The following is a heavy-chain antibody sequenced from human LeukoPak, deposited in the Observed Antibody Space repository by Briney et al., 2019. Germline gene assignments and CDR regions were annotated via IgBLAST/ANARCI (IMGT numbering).Heavy chain of an antibody. J-gene: IGHJ4*02. CDR1: VGSIGNSTYY. Sequence: SETLSLTCTVSVGSIGNSTYYWAWIRQPPGKGLEWIGTISDSGNTYSNPSLRRRFTISVDTSKNQFSLQLTSVTAADSAIYYCVRQGDGGRAYDHWDQGTLVTVSS. D-gene: IGHD4-23*01. CDR3: VRQGDGGRAYDH. V-gene: IGHV4-39*01. CDR2: ISDSGNT.